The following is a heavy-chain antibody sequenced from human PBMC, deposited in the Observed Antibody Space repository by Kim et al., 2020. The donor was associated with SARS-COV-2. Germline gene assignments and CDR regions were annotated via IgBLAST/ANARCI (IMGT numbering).Heavy chain of an antibody. J-gene: IGHJ4*02. CDR1: GFTFSSYA. D-gene: IGHD4-17*01. CDR2: ISGSGGSS. V-gene: IGHV3-23*01. CDR3: AKEVGYGDYLLGGFDY. Sequence: GGSLRLSCAASGFTFSSYAMSWVRQAPGKGLEWVSAISGSGGSSYYADSVKGRFTISRDNSKNTVYLQMNSLRAEDTAVYYCAKEVGYGDYLLGGFDYWGQGTLVTVSS.